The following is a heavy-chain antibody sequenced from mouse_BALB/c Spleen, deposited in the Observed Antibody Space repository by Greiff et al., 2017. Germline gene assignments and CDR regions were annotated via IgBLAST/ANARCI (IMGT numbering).Heavy chain of an antibody. V-gene: IGHV5-6-3*01. CDR2: INSNGGST. CDR1: GFTFSSYG. CDR3: AREYYGNSPCVH. J-gene: IGHJ3*01. Sequence: DVKLVESGGGLVQPGGSLKLSCAASGFTFSSYGMSWVRQTPDKRLELVATINSNGGSTYYPDSVKGRFTISRDNAKNTLYLQMRSLKSEDTAMYICAREYYGNSPCVHWGQGTLVTVSA. D-gene: IGHD2-1*01.